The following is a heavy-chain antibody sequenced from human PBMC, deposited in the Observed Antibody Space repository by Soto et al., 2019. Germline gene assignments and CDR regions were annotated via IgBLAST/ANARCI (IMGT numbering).Heavy chain of an antibody. CDR3: ARGEQYSGRIFDY. D-gene: IGHD1-26*01. V-gene: IGHV6-1*01. Sequence: SQTLSLTCAITGDSVSSNSAGWSWVRQSPSRGLEWLGRTYYRSKWYYGYAVSVRGRITINPDTSKNQYSLQLNFVTPEDTAVYFCARGEQYSGRIFDYWGQGTLVTVSS. CDR2: TYYRSKWYY. CDR1: GDSVSSNSAG. J-gene: IGHJ4*01.